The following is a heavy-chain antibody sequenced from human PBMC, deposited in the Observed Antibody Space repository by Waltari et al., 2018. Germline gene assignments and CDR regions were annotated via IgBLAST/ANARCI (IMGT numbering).Heavy chain of an antibody. D-gene: IGHD1-26*01. J-gene: IGHJ4*02. Sequence: QVQLQESGPGLVKPSETLSLTCTVSGGSISSYYWSWIRQPPGKGLEWIGYIYYSGSTNYNPSLKSRVTITADTSTDTAYMELSSLRSEDTAVYYCVRGRELRDPQFDYWGQGTLVTVSS. CDR3: VRGRELRDPQFDY. CDR1: GGSISSYY. CDR2: IYYSGST. V-gene: IGHV4-59*03.